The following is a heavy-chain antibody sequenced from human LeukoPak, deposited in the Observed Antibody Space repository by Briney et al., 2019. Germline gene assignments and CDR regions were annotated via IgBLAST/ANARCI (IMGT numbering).Heavy chain of an antibody. CDR3: SRVGPPDASGMDV. CDR2: INPNSGGT. J-gene: IGHJ6*02. V-gene: IGHV1-2*04. D-gene: IGHD1-14*01. Sequence: GASVKVSCTASGYTFTGYYMHWVRQAPGQGLEWMGWINPNSGGTNYAQKFQGWVTMTRDTSISTAYMELSRLRSDDTAVYYCSRVGPPDASGMDVWGQGTMVTVSS. CDR1: GYTFTGYY.